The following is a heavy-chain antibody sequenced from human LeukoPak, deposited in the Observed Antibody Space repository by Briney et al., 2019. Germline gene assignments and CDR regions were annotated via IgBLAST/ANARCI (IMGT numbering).Heavy chain of an antibody. CDR1: GFTFDDYA. D-gene: IGHD3-22*01. CDR2: ISWNSGSI. J-gene: IGHJ3*02. V-gene: IGHV3-9*03. CDR3: AKDMANYYDSSGHYIGAFDT. Sequence: GGSLRLSCAASGFTFDDYAMHWVRQAPGKGLEWVSGISWNSGSIGYADSVKGRFTISRDNAKNSLYLQMNSLRAEDMALYYCAKDMANYYDSSGHYIGAFDTWGQGTMVTVSS.